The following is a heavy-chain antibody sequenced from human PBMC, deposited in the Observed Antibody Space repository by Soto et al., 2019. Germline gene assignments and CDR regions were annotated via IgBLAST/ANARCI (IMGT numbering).Heavy chain of an antibody. CDR2: IYWDDDK. CDR3: ALKVDGYRGFKY. Sequence: QITLKESGPTLVKPTQTLTLTCTWSGFSLSTSGVGVSWIRQPPGKALEWLALIYWDDDKRYSPFLKSRLTITKATSKNQVVLTLTNMDPVDTATYYCALKVDGYRGFKYWGQGTLVTVSS. CDR1: GFSLSTSGVG. D-gene: IGHD5-12*01. J-gene: IGHJ4*02. V-gene: IGHV2-5*02.